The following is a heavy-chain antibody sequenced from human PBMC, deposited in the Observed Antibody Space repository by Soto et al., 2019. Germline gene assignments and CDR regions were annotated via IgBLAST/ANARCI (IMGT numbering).Heavy chain of an antibody. CDR3: ATQRSEWELSFDY. D-gene: IGHD1-26*01. V-gene: IGHV1-2*04. CDR2: INPNSGGT. J-gene: IGHJ4*02. CDR1: VYTFTGYY. Sequence: ASVKVSCKASVYTFTGYYMHWVRQAPGQGLEWMGWINPNSGGTNYAQKFQGWVTMTRDTSISTAYMELSRLRSDDTAVYYCATQRSEWELSFDYWGQGTLVTVSS.